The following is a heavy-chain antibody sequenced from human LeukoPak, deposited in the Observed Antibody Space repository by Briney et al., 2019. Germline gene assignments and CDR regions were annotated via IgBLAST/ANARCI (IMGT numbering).Heavy chain of an antibody. D-gene: IGHD3-3*01. V-gene: IGHV3-30*01. J-gene: IGHJ6*03. CDR1: GFTFCSYA. CDR3: ARDWRALTYYDFWSGHSDYYYYMDV. Sequence: PGGSLRLSCAASGFTFCSYAMHWVRQAPGKGLEWVAVISYDGSNKYYADSVKGRFTISRDNSKNTLYLQMNSLRAEDTAVYYCARDWRALTYYDFWSGHSDYYYYMDVWGKGTTVTVSS. CDR2: ISYDGSNK.